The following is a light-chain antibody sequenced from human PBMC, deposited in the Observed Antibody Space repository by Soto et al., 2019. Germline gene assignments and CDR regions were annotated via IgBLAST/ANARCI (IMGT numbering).Light chain of an antibody. CDR1: QSVSSN. J-gene: IGKJ1*01. V-gene: IGKV3-15*01. Sequence: EIVMTQSPATLSVSPGERATLSCRASQSVSSNLAWYQQKPGQAPRLLIYGASTRATGIPARFSGSGSGTEFTLTISSLQSEDFAVYYCQQYGTSDPTFGQGTNVEI. CDR2: GAS. CDR3: QQYGTSDPT.